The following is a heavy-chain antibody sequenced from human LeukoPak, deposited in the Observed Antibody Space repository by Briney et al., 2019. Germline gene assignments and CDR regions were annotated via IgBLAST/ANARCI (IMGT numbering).Heavy chain of an antibody. CDR3: ARAGYDYGDCGPNWFDP. V-gene: IGHV4-59*08. J-gene: IGHJ5*02. Sequence: SETLSLTCTVSGGSISSYYWSWIRQPPGKGLEWIGYIYYSGSTNYNPSLKSRVTISVDTSKNQFSLKLSSVTAADTAVYYCARAGYDYGDCGPNWFDPWGQGTLVTVSS. CDR1: GGSISSYY. D-gene: IGHD4-17*01. CDR2: IYYSGST.